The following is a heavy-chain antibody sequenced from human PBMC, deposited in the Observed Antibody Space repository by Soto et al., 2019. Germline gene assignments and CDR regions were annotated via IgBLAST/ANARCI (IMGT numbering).Heavy chain of an antibody. Sequence: PGGSLRLSCTASGFTFGDYAMSWFRQAPGKGLEWVGFIRSKAYGGTTEYAASVKGRLTISRDDSKSIAYLQMNSLKTEDTAVYYCTSFPTVTTWFDPWGQGTLVTVSS. V-gene: IGHV3-49*03. J-gene: IGHJ5*02. CDR3: TSFPTVTTWFDP. CDR1: GFTFGDYA. D-gene: IGHD4-17*01. CDR2: IRSKAYGGTT.